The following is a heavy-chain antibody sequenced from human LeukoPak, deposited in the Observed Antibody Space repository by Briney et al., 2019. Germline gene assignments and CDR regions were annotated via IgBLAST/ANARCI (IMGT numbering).Heavy chain of an antibody. CDR2: IYYSGST. V-gene: IGHV4-59*01. CDR3: AGAAAHHGYCSGGSCYPTSYYFDY. D-gene: IGHD2-15*01. Sequence: PSETLSLTCTVSGGSISSYNWSWIRQPPGKGLEWIGYIYYSGSTNYNPSLKSRVTISVDTSKNQFSLKLSSVTAADTAVYYCAGAAAHHGYCSGGSCYPTSYYFDYWGQGTLVTVSS. CDR1: GGSISSYN. J-gene: IGHJ4*02.